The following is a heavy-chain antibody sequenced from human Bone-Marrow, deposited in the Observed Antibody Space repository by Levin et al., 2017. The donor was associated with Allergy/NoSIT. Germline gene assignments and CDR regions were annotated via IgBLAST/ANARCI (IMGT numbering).Heavy chain of an antibody. V-gene: IGHV3-48*01. CDR2: ISTTNSI. J-gene: IGHJ4*02. Sequence: GESLKISCAASGFTLSSYNMNWVRQAPGKGLEWVSYISTTNSIYYADSVKGRFTISRDNGKNSLFLQLNSLRAEDTAVYYCVRDSDWAFDYWGQGTLVTVSS. D-gene: IGHD3-9*01. CDR3: VRDSDWAFDY. CDR1: GFTLSSYN.